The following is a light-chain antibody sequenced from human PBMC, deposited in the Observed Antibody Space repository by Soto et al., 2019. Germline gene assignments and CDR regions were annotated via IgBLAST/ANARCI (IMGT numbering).Light chain of an antibody. CDR2: DAS. J-gene: IGKJ1*01. CDR3: QHYNGR. Sequence: IRMTQSPSTLSASVGDRVTITCRVTQYISTWLAWYQQKPGKAPTLLIYDASTLQRGVPSRFSGSGSGTEFTLTISSLQPDDFATYYCQHYNGRFGQGTRVEIK. CDR1: QYISTW. V-gene: IGKV1-5*03.